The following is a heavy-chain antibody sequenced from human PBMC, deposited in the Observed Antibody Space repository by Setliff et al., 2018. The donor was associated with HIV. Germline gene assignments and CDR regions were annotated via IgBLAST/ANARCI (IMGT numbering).Heavy chain of an antibody. CDR2: IYFTGSS. D-gene: IGHD3-22*01. V-gene: IGHV4-59*01. CDR3: ARGLPYYYDSSGYYYFDY. Sequence: TSETLSLTCTVSGGSISTYYWSWIRQPPGKGLEWIGSIYFTGSSDNNPSLKSRVTLSVDTSKHQFSLKLSSVTAADTAVYYCARGLPYYYDSSGYYYFDYWGQGTLVTVSS. J-gene: IGHJ4*02. CDR1: GGSISTYY.